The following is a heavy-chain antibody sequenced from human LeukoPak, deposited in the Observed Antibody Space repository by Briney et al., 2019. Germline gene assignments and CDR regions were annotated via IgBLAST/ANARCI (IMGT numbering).Heavy chain of an antibody. CDR3: ARYGFYSSGRGFDY. CDR1: GFTFSSYW. J-gene: IGHJ4*02. V-gene: IGHV3-7*01. D-gene: IGHD3-10*01. CDR2: IKQDGSEK. Sequence: GGSLRLSCAASGFTFSSYWMSWVRQAPGTELEWVANIKQDGSEKYYVDSVKGRFTISRDNTKNSLYLQMNSLRVEVTAVYYCARYGFYSSGRGFDYWGQETLVTVSS.